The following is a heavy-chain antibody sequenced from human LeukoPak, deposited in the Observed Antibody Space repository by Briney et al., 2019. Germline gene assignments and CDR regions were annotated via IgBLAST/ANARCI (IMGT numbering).Heavy chain of an antibody. V-gene: IGHV4-4*07. CDR3: ARENSGSYREFDY. CDR2: IYTSGST. D-gene: IGHD1-26*01. Sequence: SEPLSLTCTVSGGSISSYCWSWIRQPAGKGLEWIGRIYTSGSTNYNASLKSRVSMSVDTSKNQFSLKLSSVTAADTAVFYCARENSGSYREFDYWGQGTLVTVSS. J-gene: IGHJ4*02. CDR1: GGSISSYC.